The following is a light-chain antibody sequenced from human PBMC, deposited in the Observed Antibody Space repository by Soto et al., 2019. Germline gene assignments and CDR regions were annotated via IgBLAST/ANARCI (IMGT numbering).Light chain of an antibody. CDR2: GAS. V-gene: IGKV3-15*01. Sequence: EIVMTQSPATLSVSTGERATISYRASQSVSSNLAWYQQTPGQAPRLLISGASTRATGIPARFSGSGSGTEFTLTISSLQSEDFAVYYCQQYNNWPPYTFGQGTKLEIK. CDR1: QSVSSN. CDR3: QQYNNWPPYT. J-gene: IGKJ2*01.